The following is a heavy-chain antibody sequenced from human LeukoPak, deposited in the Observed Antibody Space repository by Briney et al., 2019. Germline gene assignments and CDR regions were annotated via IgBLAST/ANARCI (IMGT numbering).Heavy chain of an antibody. CDR2: INTDGSST. D-gene: IGHD1-7*01. CDR1: GFTFKSYW. V-gene: IGHV3-74*01. Sequence: GGSLRLSCAASGFTFKSYWMHWVRQAPGKGLVWVSRINTDGSSTIYADSVKGRFTISRDNSKNTLYLQMNSLRAEDTAVYYCAKEELKYFDYWGQGTLVTVSS. CDR3: AKEELKYFDY. J-gene: IGHJ4*02.